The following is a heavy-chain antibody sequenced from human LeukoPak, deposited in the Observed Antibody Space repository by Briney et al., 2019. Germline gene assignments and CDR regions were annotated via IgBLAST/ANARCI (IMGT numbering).Heavy chain of an antibody. J-gene: IGHJ3*02. V-gene: IGHV4-61*03. CDR2: IFSSGST. CDR3: ARVEDNVLTGYSFGAFYI. Sequence: SETLSLTCTVSGGSVSSGDYYWNWIRQPPGKGLQWIGYIFSSGSTNYNPSLMSRISISVDASKNHFSLKLRSVTAADTAVYYCARVEDNVLTGYSFGAFYIWGQGTTVTVAS. D-gene: IGHD3-9*01. CDR1: GGSVSSGDYY.